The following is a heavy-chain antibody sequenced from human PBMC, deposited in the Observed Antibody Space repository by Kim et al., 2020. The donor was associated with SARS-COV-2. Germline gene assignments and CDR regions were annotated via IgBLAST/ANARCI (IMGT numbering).Heavy chain of an antibody. D-gene: IGHD1-26*01. CDR3: ARRGSGNYDYFDY. J-gene: IGHJ4*02. V-gene: IGHV5-51*01. Sequence: SPSVPGQLTISVDKSVSTAYLRWSSLRASDTAMYYCARRGSGNYDYFDYWGKGTLVTVSS.